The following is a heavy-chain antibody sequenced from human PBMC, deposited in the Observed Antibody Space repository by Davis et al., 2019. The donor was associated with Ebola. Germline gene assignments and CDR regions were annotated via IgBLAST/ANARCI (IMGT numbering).Heavy chain of an antibody. CDR3: ARGPYSSSWCDY. CDR2: IKQDGSNK. J-gene: IGHJ4*02. Sequence: GESLKISCAASGFTFSSYWMSWVRQAPGKGLEWVANIKQDGSNKYYADSVKGRFTISRDNSKNTLYLQMNSLRAEDTAVYYCARGPYSSSWCDYWGQGTLVTVSS. CDR1: GFTFSSYW. D-gene: IGHD6-13*01. V-gene: IGHV3-7*01.